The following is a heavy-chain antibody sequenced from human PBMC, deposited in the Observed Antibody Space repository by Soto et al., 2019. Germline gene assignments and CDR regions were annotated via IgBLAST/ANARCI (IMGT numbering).Heavy chain of an antibody. J-gene: IGHJ6*03. CDR2: IYYTGST. CDR1: SGSISSSYYY. Sequence: QLQLQESGPGLVKPSESLSLTCTVSSGSISSSYYYWGWIRQPPGKGLEWIGAIYYTGSTYYNPPLQIRVTISVDTSKNQFSLKMSSVTAADTAVYFCARQAGAFGYYMDVWGKGATVTVSS. V-gene: IGHV4-39*01. CDR3: ARQAGAFGYYMDV. D-gene: IGHD3-16*01.